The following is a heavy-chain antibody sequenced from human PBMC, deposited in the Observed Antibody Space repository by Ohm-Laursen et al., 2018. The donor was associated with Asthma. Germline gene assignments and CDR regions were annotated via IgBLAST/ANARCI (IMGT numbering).Heavy chain of an antibody. Sequence: SDTLSLTCVVPGGSISGSSYFWGWIRQPPGKGLEWIGSRSYSGPIYSTPSFKSRVTISVDSSKNQFSLNLSSVTAADTAVYFCARRNRDRSGYYYVDYWGQGTLVTVSS. CDR2: RSYSGPI. CDR1: GGSISGSSYF. CDR3: ARRNRDRSGYYYVDY. J-gene: IGHJ4*02. D-gene: IGHD3-22*01. V-gene: IGHV4-39*01.